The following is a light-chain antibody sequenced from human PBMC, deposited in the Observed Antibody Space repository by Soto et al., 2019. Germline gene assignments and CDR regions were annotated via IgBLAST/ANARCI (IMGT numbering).Light chain of an antibody. Sequence: DIVMTPSPDSLAVSLGERATINCKSSQSVLYSSNNKNYLAWYQQKPGKAPKLLIYAASTLQSGVPSRFSGSGSGTDFTLTISCLQSEDFATYYCQQYYSYPRTFGQGTKVDIK. V-gene: IGKV4-1*01. CDR2: AAS. J-gene: IGKJ1*01. CDR3: QQYYSYPRT. CDR1: QSVLYSSNNKNY.